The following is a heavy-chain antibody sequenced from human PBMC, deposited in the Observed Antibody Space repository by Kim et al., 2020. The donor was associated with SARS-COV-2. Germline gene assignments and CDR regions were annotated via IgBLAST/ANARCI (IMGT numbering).Heavy chain of an antibody. J-gene: IGHJ4*02. CDR2: ISSGSGTI. CDR1: GFTFRDFG. V-gene: IGHV3-48*01. Sequence: GGSLRLSCAASGFTFRDFGMNWVRQAPGRGLEWVAYISSGSGTINYADSVKGRFTISRDDARTSLYLHVKGLRVEDTAVYYCARSIEGYYDRWGQGALVTVSS. CDR3: ARSIEGYYDR. D-gene: IGHD3-22*01.